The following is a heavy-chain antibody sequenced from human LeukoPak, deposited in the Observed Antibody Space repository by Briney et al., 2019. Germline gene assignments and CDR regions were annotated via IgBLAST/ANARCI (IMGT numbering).Heavy chain of an antibody. CDR3: ARDRWPRGETTTIGPFDP. CDR2: ISYDGSNK. D-gene: IGHD1-14*01. V-gene: IGHV3-30*03. J-gene: IGHJ5*02. CDR1: GFTFSSYG. Sequence: GGSLRLSCAASGFTFSSYGMHWVRQAPGKGLEWVAVISYDGSNKYYADSVKGRSTISRDNAKNSLSLQMSSLRVEDTAVYYCARDRWPRGETTTIGPFDPWGQGTLVIVSS.